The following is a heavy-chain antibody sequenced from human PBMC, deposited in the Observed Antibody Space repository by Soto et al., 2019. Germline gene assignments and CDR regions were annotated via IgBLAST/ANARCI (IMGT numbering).Heavy chain of an antibody. V-gene: IGHV4-30-2*05. CDR3: ARLVQLLQGRWFDP. J-gene: IGHJ5*02. CDR2: IYHSGST. CDR1: GGSISSGGYS. D-gene: IGHD2-15*01. Sequence: PSETLSLTCAVFGGSISSGGYSWSWIRQPPGKGLEWIGYIYHSGSTNYNPSLKSRVTISVDTSKNQFSLKLSSVTAADTAVYYCARLVQLLQGRWFDPWGQGTLVTVSS.